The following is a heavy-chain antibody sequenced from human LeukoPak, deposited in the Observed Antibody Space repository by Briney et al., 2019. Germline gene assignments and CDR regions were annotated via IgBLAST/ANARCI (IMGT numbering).Heavy chain of an antibody. CDR1: GFTFSSYA. CDR3: AKMWEVSRSPFDY. D-gene: IGHD1-26*01. Sequence: GGSLRLSCAASGFTFSSYAMSWVRPPPGKGREWVSAICGSGGSTYYADSEKSRFTSSQDKSQNTPYLQINSLRAEDTAVYYCAKMWEVSRSPFDYWGQGTLVTVSS. V-gene: IGHV3-23*01. J-gene: IGHJ4*02. CDR2: ICGSGGST.